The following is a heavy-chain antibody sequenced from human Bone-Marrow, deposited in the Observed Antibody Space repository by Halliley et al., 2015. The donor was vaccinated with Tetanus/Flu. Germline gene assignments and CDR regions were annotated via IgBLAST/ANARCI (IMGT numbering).Heavy chain of an antibody. Sequence: QMQLVQSGAEVKKPGSSVKVSCKASGGTFRSYGISWVRQAPGQGLEWMGGIIPIFGTTKYPQKFQGRVTLTADESTSTAYMELSSLRSEDTAIYYCARDSCGDDCDVPYSYYHGMDVWGQGATVTVSS. V-gene: IGHV1-69*01. D-gene: IGHD2-21*02. CDR1: GGTFRSYG. CDR2: IIPIFGTT. J-gene: IGHJ6*02. CDR3: ARDSCGDDCDVPYSYYHGMDV.